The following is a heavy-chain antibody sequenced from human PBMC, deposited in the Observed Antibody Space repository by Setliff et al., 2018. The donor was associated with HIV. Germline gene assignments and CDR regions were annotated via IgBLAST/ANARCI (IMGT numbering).Heavy chain of an antibody. J-gene: IGHJ4*02. D-gene: IGHD6-13*01. CDR2: INHNGST. CDR1: GGSFSGYY. Sequence: SETLSLTCAVYGGSFSGYYWSWIRQPPGKGLEWIGEINHNGSTFYSPSLKSRVTISVDTSKNQFSLKLSSVTAADTAIYYCARGSPSSSWYGEYAYWGQGTLVTVSS. V-gene: IGHV4-34*01. CDR3: ARGSPSSSWYGEYAY.